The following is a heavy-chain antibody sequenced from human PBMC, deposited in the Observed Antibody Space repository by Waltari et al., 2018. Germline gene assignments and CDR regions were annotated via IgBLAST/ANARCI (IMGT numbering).Heavy chain of an antibody. J-gene: IGHJ4*02. CDR1: GGSISSSSYY. CDR2: IYYSGST. CDR3: ARTMVQGVIIDY. V-gene: IGHV4-39*07. Sequence: QLQLQESGPGLVKPSETLSLTCTVSGGSISSSSYYWGWIRQPPGKGLEWIGVIYYSGSTYYNPSLNSRVTISVDTSKNQFSLKLSSVTAADTAVYYCARTMVQGVIIDYWGQGTLVTVSS. D-gene: IGHD3-10*01.